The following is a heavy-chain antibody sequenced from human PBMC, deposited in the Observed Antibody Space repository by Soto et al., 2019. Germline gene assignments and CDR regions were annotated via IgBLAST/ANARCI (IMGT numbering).Heavy chain of an antibody. Sequence: QVYLVQSGGGVVQPGRSLRLSCAASGFTFRNYGMHWVRQAPGRGLEWVAVMWFDGSEIYYADSVKGRFTISRDNSNSALFLHMDYLRAEDTAMYYCARYNSGHSDYWGQGTPVTVSS. CDR3: ARYNSGHSDY. D-gene: IGHD1-26*01. J-gene: IGHJ4*02. CDR2: MWFDGSEI. CDR1: GFTFRNYG. V-gene: IGHV3-33*01.